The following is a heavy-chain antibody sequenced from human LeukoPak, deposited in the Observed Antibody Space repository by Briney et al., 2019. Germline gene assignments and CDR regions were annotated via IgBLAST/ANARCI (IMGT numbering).Heavy chain of an antibody. V-gene: IGHV4-34*01. CDR2: INHSGST. CDR1: GGSFSGYY. Sequence: SETLSLTCAVYGGSFSGYYWSWIRQPPGKGLEWIGEINHSGSTNYNPSLKSRVTISVDTSKNQFSLKLSSVTAADTAVYYCAIPTRAFWFDPWGQGTLVTVSS. J-gene: IGHJ5*02. D-gene: IGHD2-15*01. CDR3: AIPTRAFWFDP.